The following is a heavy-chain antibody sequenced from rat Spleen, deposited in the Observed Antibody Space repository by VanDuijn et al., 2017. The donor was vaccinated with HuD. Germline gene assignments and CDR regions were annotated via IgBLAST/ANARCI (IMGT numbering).Heavy chain of an antibody. Sequence: EVQLQESGPGLVKPSQSLSLSCSVTGDSITSHYWGWIRKFPGNKMEWMGYMNYSGSTSYNPFIKSRISITRDTSKNQFFLQLTSVATEDTATYYCARYGGYNFDYWGQGVMVTVSS. CDR2: MNYSGST. D-gene: IGHD2-3*01. V-gene: IGHV3-1*01. CDR1: GDSITSHY. J-gene: IGHJ2*01. CDR3: ARYGGYNFDY.